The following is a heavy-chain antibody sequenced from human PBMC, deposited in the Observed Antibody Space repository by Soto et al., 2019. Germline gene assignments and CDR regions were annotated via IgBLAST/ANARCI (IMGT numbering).Heavy chain of an antibody. CDR2: VNSDGNRT. V-gene: IGHV3-74*01. J-gene: IGHJ4*02. Sequence: GSLRLSCAASGFTFSSYWMHWVRQTPGKGLEWVSRVNSDGNRTTYADSVKGRFTNSRENAKNSLYLQMNSLRAGDTAVYYCARATDYDILTGYPAPPDYWGQGTLVTVSS. CDR1: GFTFSSYW. CDR3: ARATDYDILTGYPAPPDY. D-gene: IGHD3-9*01.